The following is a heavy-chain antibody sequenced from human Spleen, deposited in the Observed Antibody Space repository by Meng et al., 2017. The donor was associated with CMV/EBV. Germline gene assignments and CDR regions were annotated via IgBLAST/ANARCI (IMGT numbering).Heavy chain of an antibody. Sequence: GESLKISCAASGFTFSSYSMNWVRQAPGKGLEWVSCISSSGSYIYYADSMKGRFTISRDNAKNSLYLQMNSLRAEDTAVYYCARELYYFDSSGYTPYYFDYWGQGTLVTVSS. CDR3: ARELYYFDSSGYTPYYFDY. CDR2: ISSSGSYI. J-gene: IGHJ4*02. D-gene: IGHD3-22*01. V-gene: IGHV3-21*01. CDR1: GFTFSSYS.